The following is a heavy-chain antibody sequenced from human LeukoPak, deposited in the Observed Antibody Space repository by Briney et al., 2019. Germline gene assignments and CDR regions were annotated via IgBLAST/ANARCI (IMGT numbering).Heavy chain of an antibody. CDR2: NDPSDSYT. CDR1: GYRFTSYW. Sequence: GESLRISCKGSGYRFTSYWINWVRHVPGKGLEWMGRNDPSDSYTNYSPSFQGHVTISADKSISTAYLQWSALQASDTAMYYCARLGFGDDYGMDVWGRGTLVSVSS. D-gene: IGHD3-10*01. V-gene: IGHV5-10-1*01. CDR3: ARLGFGDDYGMDV. J-gene: IGHJ6*02.